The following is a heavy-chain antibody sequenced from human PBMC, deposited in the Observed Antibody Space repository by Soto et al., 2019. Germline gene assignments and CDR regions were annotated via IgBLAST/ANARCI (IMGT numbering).Heavy chain of an antibody. CDR2: ISSRRGLM. J-gene: IGHJ3*01. D-gene: IGHD4-17*01. Sequence: EVQLVESGGGLVKPGGSLRLSCAASGVIVSSYSMNWVRRAPWKGLEWVSSISSRRGLMYFADSVRGRYTISRDNAKNTLYLQMTSLRAEYTAVYFCVKDIGDFGRSYGFDVWGQGKMVTDSS. CDR3: VKDIGDFGRSYGFDV. V-gene: IGHV3-21*01. CDR1: GVIVSSYS.